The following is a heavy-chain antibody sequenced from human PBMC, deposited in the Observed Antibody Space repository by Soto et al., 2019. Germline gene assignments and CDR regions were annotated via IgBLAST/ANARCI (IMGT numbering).Heavy chain of an antibody. CDR1: GFTFSSYA. Sequence: EVQLLESGGGLVQPGGSLRLSCAASGFTFSSYAMSWVRQAPGKGLEWVSPISGSGGSTYYADSVKGRFTISRDNSKNALYLQMNSLRAEDTAVYYCAKTPPSSGYYYVRWGQGTLVTVSS. J-gene: IGHJ4*02. CDR3: AKTPPSSGYYYVR. V-gene: IGHV3-23*01. D-gene: IGHD3-22*01. CDR2: ISGSGGST.